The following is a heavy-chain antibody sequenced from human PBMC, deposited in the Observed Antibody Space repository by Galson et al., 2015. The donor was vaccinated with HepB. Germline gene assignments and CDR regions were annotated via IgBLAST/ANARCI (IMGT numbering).Heavy chain of an antibody. CDR2: TYYRSQWSN. CDR3: AKSIHLGRGFDS. D-gene: IGHD7-27*01. V-gene: IGHV6-1*01. J-gene: IGHJ4*02. Sequence: SAISGDSVSSYSFGWNWIRQSPSRGLDRLGGTYYRSQWSNDKAVSVKSRITFYADTSKKQVSLHLKSVTPEATAVYYCAKSIHLGRGFDSWGQGTLVTVSS. CDR1: GDSVSSYSFG.